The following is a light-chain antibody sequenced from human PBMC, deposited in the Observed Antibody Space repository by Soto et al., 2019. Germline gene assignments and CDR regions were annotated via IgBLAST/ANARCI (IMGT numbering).Light chain of an antibody. Sequence: DIQMTQSPSSVSASVGDSVTTTCRASQGVSDWVAWYQQKPGEAPKLLIYGSSSLLSGVPSRFSGTRSGTDFTLTISSLQPEDFATYYCQQANSYPWTFGQGTKVEIE. CDR3: QQANSYPWT. J-gene: IGKJ1*01. CDR1: QGVSDW. CDR2: GSS. V-gene: IGKV1-12*01.